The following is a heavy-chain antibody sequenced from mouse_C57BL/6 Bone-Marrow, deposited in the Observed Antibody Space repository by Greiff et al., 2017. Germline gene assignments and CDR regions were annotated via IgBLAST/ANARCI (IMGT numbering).Heavy chain of an antibody. V-gene: IGHV1-50*01. CDR1: GYTFTSYW. D-gene: IGHD2-3*01. Sequence: HVQLQQPGAELVRPGSSVKLSCKASGYTFTSYWMQWVKQRPGQGLEWIGEIDLSDSYTNYNQKFKGKATLTLDTSSSTAYMQRSRLTSEDSAVYYSARWGMATFDEWGQGAKPTVS. CDR2: IDLSDSYT. J-gene: IGHJ2*01. CDR3: ARWGMATFDE.